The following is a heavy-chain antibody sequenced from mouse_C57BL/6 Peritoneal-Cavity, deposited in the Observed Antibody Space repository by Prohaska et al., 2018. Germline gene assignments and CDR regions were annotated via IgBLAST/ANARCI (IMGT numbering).Heavy chain of an antibody. Sequence: PGQDLEWIGNIYPSDSETHYNQKFKDKATLTVDKSSSTAYMQLSSLTSEDSAVYYCAILWSLYFDVWGTGTTVTVSS. V-gene: IGHV1-61*01. J-gene: IGHJ1*03. D-gene: IGHD1-1*02. CDR3: AILWSLYFDV. CDR2: IYPSDSET.